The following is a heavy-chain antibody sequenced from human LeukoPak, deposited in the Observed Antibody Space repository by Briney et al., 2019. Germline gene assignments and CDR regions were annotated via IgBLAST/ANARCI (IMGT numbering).Heavy chain of an antibody. CDR1: GFTVSSTY. Sequence: GGSLRLSCAASGFTVSSTYMSWVRQTPGKGLEWVSVIYSDGKVYYIDSVKGRFTISRDTSKNTVYLQMNSLRAEDTAVYYCAKGSAVADIYFHSWGQGTLVTVSS. V-gene: IGHV3-53*01. CDR3: AKGSAVADIYFHS. J-gene: IGHJ4*02. D-gene: IGHD6-19*01. CDR2: IYSDGKV.